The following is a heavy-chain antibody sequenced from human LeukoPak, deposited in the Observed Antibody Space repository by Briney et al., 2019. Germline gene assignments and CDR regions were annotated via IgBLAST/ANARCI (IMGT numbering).Heavy chain of an antibody. J-gene: IGHJ5*02. Sequence: SETLSLTCTVSGTSITNIEDYWGWIRQSPGKGLEWIGTIYHIGSTYYNPSLKSRATLSVDASKNQFSLRLRSVTAADTAVYYCARGSIWLDPWGQGTLVTVSS. CDR2: IYHIGST. V-gene: IGHV4-39*07. D-gene: IGHD3-3*02. CDR3: ARGSIWLDP. CDR1: GTSITNIEDY.